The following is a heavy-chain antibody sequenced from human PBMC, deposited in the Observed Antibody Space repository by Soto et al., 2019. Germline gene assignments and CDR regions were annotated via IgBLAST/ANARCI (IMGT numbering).Heavy chain of an antibody. Sequence: GGSLRLSCVASGFTFRDYSMSWSRQAPGEGLEWLAFIDSRGRTLSYADSVRGRFTISRDNAENSVYLQMDSLRADDTAVYYCARQAARNYIDSWGQGNSVTVSS. V-gene: IGHV3-11*01. CDR2: IDSRGRTL. CDR1: GFTFRDYS. J-gene: IGHJ4*02. D-gene: IGHD6-6*01. CDR3: ARQAARNYIDS.